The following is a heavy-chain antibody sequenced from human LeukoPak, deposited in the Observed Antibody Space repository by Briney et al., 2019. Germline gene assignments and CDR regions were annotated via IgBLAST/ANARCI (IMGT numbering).Heavy chain of an antibody. Sequence: GGSLRLSYAASGFTFSDYYMTWIRQAPGKGLEWISYISSSGSTIYYAGSVKGRFTISRDNAKNSLYLQMNSLRAEDTAVYYCARAPLGMVRGVTMDVWGKGTTVTVSS. CDR1: GFTFSDYY. J-gene: IGHJ6*03. CDR2: ISSSGSTI. CDR3: ARAPLGMVRGVTMDV. V-gene: IGHV3-11*01. D-gene: IGHD3-10*01.